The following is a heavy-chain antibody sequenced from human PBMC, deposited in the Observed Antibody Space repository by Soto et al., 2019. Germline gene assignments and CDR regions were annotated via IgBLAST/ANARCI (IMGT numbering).Heavy chain of an antibody. CDR2: INPSTGTI. CDR1: GYTFTSYF. J-gene: IGHJ4*01. V-gene: IGHV1-46*01. Sequence: RASVKVSCKASGYTFTSYFLHWVRQAPGQGLEWMGVINPSTGTISFSQRFQGRVTVTTDTSTGTLSVELSSLRSDDTAVFYCARWANGYSFDYWG. CDR3: ARWANGYSFDY. D-gene: IGHD3-22*01.